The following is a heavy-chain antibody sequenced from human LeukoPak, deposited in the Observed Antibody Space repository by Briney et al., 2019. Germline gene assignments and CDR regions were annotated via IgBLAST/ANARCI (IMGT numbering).Heavy chain of an antibody. CDR2: ISSSSSYI. Sequence: GGSLRLSCAASGLTFSDYYMSWIRQAPGKGLEWVSSISSSSSYIYYADSVKGRFTISRDNAKNSLYLQMNSLRAEDTAVYYCARDSSGWYGWFDPWGQGTLVTVSS. J-gene: IGHJ5*02. V-gene: IGHV3-11*06. D-gene: IGHD6-19*01. CDR1: GLTFSDYY. CDR3: ARDSSGWYGWFDP.